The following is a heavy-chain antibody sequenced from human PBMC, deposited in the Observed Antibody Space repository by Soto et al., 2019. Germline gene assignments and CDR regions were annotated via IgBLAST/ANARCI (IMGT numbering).Heavy chain of an antibody. CDR2: IKSQGDTT. J-gene: IGHJ4*02. CDR3: VKDRSLEVPEKYYFDY. CDR1: GFTFSYFG. D-gene: IGHD3-16*02. Sequence: GGSLRLSCSASGFTFSYFGMHWVRQPPGKGLEFVSAIKSQGDTTYYADSVKGRFTISRDNSENTLYLQMSSLRPEDTAVYYSVKDRSLEVPEKYYFDYWGQGTLVTVSS. V-gene: IGHV3-64D*08.